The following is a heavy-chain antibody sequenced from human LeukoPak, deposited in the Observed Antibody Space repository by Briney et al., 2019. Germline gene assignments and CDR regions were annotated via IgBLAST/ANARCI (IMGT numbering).Heavy chain of an antibody. CDR1: GFTVSSNY. D-gene: IGHD6-25*01. CDR3: ARVTAERLFDY. V-gene: IGHV3-53*01. J-gene: IGHJ4*02. Sequence: PGGSLRLSCAASGFTVSSNYMSWVRQAPGKGLEWVSVIYSGGSTYYADSVKGRFTISRDNSKNTLYLQMNSLRAEDTAVYYCARVTAERLFDYWGQGTLVTVSS. CDR2: IYSGGST.